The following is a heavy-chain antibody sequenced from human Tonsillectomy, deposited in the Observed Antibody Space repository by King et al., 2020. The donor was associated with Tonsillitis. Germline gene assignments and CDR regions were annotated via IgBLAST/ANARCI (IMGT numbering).Heavy chain of an antibody. J-gene: IGHJ3*02. D-gene: IGHD2-2*01. CDR3: TRPIRGYCSSTSCYGDDAFDI. V-gene: IGHV3-73*02. CDR2: IRSKANSYAT. Sequence: VQLVESGGGLVQPGGSLTLSCAASGFTFSGSAMHWVRQASGNGLEWVGRIRSKANSYATAYAASVKGRFTISRDDSKNTAYLQMNSLKTEDTAVYYCTRPIRGYCSSTSCYGDDAFDIWGQGTMVTVSS. CDR1: GFTFSGSA.